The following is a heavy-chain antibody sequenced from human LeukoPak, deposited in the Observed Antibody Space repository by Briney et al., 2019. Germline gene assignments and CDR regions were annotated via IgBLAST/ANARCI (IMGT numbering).Heavy chain of an antibody. CDR3: AKSHSVAQRGYFDY. V-gene: IGHV3-23*01. CDR1: GFTFSTYA. Sequence: GGSLRLSCAASGFTFSTYAMSWVRQAPGKGLEWVSTVANSGGDTYYADSVKGRFTISRDNSRNTVYLQINSLRAEDTAVYYCAKSHSVAQRGYFDYWGQGTLVTASS. J-gene: IGHJ4*02. CDR2: VANSGGDT. D-gene: IGHD4-23*01.